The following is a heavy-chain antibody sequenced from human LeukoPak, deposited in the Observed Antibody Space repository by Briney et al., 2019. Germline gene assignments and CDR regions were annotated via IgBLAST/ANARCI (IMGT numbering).Heavy chain of an antibody. D-gene: IGHD2-2*01. CDR1: GFTLSSYA. Sequence: GGSLRLSSAASGFTLSSYAMSSVRQAPGKGLEWVSAISGSGGSTYYADSVKGRFTISRDNSKKTLSLQMNSLRAEDTAVYYCAKIHCSSSSCDEFDYWGQGTLVTVSS. CDR3: AKIHCSSSSCDEFDY. J-gene: IGHJ4*02. V-gene: IGHV3-23*01. CDR2: ISGSGGST.